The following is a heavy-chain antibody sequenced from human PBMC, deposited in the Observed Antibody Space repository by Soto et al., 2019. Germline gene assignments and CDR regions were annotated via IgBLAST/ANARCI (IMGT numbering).Heavy chain of an antibody. V-gene: IGHV1-18*01. CDR3: ARDEYGGDSGYAMDV. Sequence: QVELVQSGAEVKKPGASVKVSCKASGYTFTRYGISWVRQAPGQGHEWIGWINTYNGDTSYAQKLQGRVTMTTDTSTSTAYLELRSLTSDDTAVFYCARDEYGGDSGYAMDVWGQGTTVTVSS. CDR1: GYTFTRYG. CDR2: INTYNGDT. J-gene: IGHJ6*02. D-gene: IGHD2-21*02.